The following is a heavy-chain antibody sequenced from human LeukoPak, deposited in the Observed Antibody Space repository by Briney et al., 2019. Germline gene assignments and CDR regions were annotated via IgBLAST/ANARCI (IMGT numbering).Heavy chain of an antibody. Sequence: SETLSLTCTVSGGSISSGSYYWSWIRRPGGKGLEWIGRIYTSGSTNYNPSLKSRVTISVDTSKNQFSLKLSSVTAADTAVYYCARGVYKPIAAAGNFDYWGQGTLVTVSS. J-gene: IGHJ4*02. CDR1: GGSISSGSYY. CDR3: ARGVYKPIAAAGNFDY. V-gene: IGHV4-61*02. D-gene: IGHD6-13*01. CDR2: IYTSGST.